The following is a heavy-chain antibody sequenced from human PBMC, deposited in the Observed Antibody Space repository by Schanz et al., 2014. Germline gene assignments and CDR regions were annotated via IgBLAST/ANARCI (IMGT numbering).Heavy chain of an antibody. V-gene: IGHV3-11*01. CDR2: ISSSGSTI. J-gene: IGHJ6*03. Sequence: VQLVDSGGGLVQPGGSLRLSCAASGFNFKAYAMSWIRQAPGKGLEWVSYISSSGSTIYYADSVKGRFTISRDNAKNSLYLQMNSLRAEDTAVYYCARVDRGYDSHLYYYYYYMDVWGKGTTVTVSS. CDR1: GFNFKAYA. D-gene: IGHD5-12*01. CDR3: ARVDRGYDSHLYYYYYYMDV.